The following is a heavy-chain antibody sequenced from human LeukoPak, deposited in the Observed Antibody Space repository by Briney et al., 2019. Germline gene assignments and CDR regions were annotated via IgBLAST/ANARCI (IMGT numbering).Heavy chain of an antibody. CDR3: ARDSRSGWGNWFDP. J-gene: IGHJ5*02. D-gene: IGHD6-19*01. Sequence: PSETLSLTCTVSGHSISSGYYWGWIRQPPGKGLEWIGSIYHSGSTYYNPSLKSRVTISVDTSKNQFSLKLSSVTAADMAVYYCARDSRSGWGNWFDPWGQGTLVTVSS. CDR2: IYHSGST. V-gene: IGHV4-38-2*02. CDR1: GHSISSGYY.